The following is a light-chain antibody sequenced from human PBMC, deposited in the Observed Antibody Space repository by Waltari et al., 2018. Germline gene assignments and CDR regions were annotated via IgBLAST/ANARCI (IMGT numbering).Light chain of an antibody. V-gene: IGLV3-10*01. CDR3: YSTDSSGLGV. CDR1: ALPKKY. J-gene: IGLJ1*01. CDR2: ADN. Sequence: SDELTQPPSVSVSPGQTARITCSGDALPKKYAHWYQQKSGQAPVVVIYADNKRPSENPERCSGSSSGTMATLTISGAQVEDEADYYCYSTDSSGLGVFGTGTKVTVL.